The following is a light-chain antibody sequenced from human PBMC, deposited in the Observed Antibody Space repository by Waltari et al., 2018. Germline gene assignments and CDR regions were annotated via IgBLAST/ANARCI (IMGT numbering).Light chain of an antibody. CDR3: QQYYNWPPYT. Sequence: EIVMTQSPAALSVSPGGRAARCCTASQTAYSSLAWYQQKPGQSPRLLIYDVSARATGIPARFSGSGSGTEFTLTISSVQSEDSAVYYCQQYYNWPPYTFGQGTKLEI. CDR2: DVS. J-gene: IGKJ2*01. V-gene: IGKV3-15*01. CDR1: QTAYSS.